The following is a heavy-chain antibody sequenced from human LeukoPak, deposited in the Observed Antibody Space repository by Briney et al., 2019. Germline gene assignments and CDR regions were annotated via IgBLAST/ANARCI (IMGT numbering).Heavy chain of an antibody. Sequence: SETLSLTCAVYGGSFSGYYWSWIRQPPGKGLEWIGEINHSGSTNYNPSLKSRVTISVDTSKNQFSLKLSSVTAADTAVYYCARGRGYSYGYYVYWGQGTLVTVSP. J-gene: IGHJ4*02. D-gene: IGHD5-18*01. V-gene: IGHV4-34*01. CDR1: GGSFSGYY. CDR2: INHSGST. CDR3: ARGRGYSYGYYVY.